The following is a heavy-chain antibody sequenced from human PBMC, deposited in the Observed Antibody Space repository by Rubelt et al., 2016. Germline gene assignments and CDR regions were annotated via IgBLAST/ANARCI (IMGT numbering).Heavy chain of an antibody. Sequence: QVQLQESGPGLVKPSQTLSLTCTVSGGSISSGGYYWSWIRQHPGKGLAWIGYIYYSGSTYYNPSCKSRVTISVATAKNKFSLKLGSVTAADTAVYYCASIAAAGTQFDYWGQGTLVTVSS. CDR1: GGSISSGGYY. D-gene: IGHD6-13*01. V-gene: IGHV4-31*03. J-gene: IGHJ4*02. CDR3: ASIAAAGTQFDY. CDR2: IYYSGST.